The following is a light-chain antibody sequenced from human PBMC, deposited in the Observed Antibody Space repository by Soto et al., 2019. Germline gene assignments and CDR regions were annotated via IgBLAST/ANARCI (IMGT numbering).Light chain of an antibody. V-gene: IGKV3-20*01. CDR3: QQYGSSPET. J-gene: IGKJ1*01. CDR2: GAS. CDR1: QSVSSSY. Sequence: EIVLTQSPGTLSLSPGERATLSCRASQSVSSSYLAWYQQKPGQAPRLLIYGASSRATGIPDRFSGSGSGTDFTLTISRLEPEDFALYYCQQYGSSPETFGQGTKVDSK.